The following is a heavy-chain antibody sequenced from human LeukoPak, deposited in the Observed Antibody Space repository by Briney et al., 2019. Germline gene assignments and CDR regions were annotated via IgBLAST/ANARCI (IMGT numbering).Heavy chain of an antibody. Sequence: GGSLRLSCAASGFTFSSYGMYWVRQAPGKGLEWVAVIWCGGSNKYYADSVKGRFTISRDNSKNTLYLQMNSLRAEDTAVYYCAKGSAYYDSSGYHDLYYYYMDVWGKGTTVTVSS. CDR1: GFTFSSYG. CDR2: IWCGGSNK. CDR3: AKGSAYYDSSGYHDLYYYYMDV. D-gene: IGHD3-22*01. J-gene: IGHJ6*03. V-gene: IGHV3-30*02.